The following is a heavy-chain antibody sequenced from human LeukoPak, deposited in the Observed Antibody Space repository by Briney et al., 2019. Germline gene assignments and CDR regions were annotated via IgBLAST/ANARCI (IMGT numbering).Heavy chain of an antibody. V-gene: IGHV3-30-3*01. Sequence: GGSLRLSCAASGSTFSTYAMHWVRQAPGKGLEWVALISYNGNNKYYADSVKGRFTIFRDNSKNTLYLQMNSLRIEDTAVYYCARDGGLYYFNYWGQGTLVTVSS. J-gene: IGHJ4*02. D-gene: IGHD2-15*01. CDR3: ARDGGLYYFNY. CDR2: ISYNGNNK. CDR1: GSTFSTYA.